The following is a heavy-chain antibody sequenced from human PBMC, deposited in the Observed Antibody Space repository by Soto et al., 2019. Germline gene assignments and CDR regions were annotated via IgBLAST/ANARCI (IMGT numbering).Heavy chain of an antibody. D-gene: IGHD2-15*01. CDR2: IYYRSKWFH. V-gene: IGHV6-1*01. CDR1: GDSVSSNGAC. J-gene: IGHJ6*02. CDR3: ARVHCSAGTCLDGLDF. Sequence: SQTLSLTCVISGDSVSSNGACWNWIRQSPSRGLQWLGRIYYRSKWFHNYAASVESRMAINPDTSRNQFSLQLNYVTPEDSAVYYCARVHCSAGTCLDGLDFWGQGTTVTVSS.